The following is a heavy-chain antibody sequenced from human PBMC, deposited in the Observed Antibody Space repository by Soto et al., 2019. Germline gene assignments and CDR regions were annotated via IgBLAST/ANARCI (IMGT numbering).Heavy chain of an antibody. CDR2: IWSDGSTK. J-gene: IGHJ4*02. Sequence: GGSLRLSCVASGLTFSRYGMHWVRQAPGKGLEWVAVIWSDGSTKNYADSVKGRFTISRDDSKNTLYLQMDSLRAEDTAVYYCATDEGGRPFDYWGQGTLVTVSS. V-gene: IGHV3-33*01. CDR3: ATDEGGRPFDY. CDR1: GLTFSRYG.